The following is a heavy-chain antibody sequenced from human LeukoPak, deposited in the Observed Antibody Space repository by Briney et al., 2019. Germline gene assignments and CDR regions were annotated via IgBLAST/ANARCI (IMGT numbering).Heavy chain of an antibody. CDR3: ARDHEWSWDY. Sequence: GGSLRLSCTVSGVPFSIYGLHWVRQAPGRGLEWVAFLRSDGRDKYYADSVKGRFTISRDSSKNTVYLQLSSLRTEDTAVYYCARDHEWSWDYWGQGTLVIVCS. CDR2: LRSDGRDK. D-gene: IGHD3-3*01. J-gene: IGHJ4*02. V-gene: IGHV3-30*02. CDR1: GVPFSIYG.